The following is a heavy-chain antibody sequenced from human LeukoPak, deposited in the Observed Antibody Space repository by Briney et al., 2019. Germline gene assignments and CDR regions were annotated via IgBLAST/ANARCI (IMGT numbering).Heavy chain of an antibody. V-gene: IGHV3-7*03. CDR2: IKQDGSEK. CDR3: ARDGKVPSNWFDP. J-gene: IGHJ5*02. CDR1: GFTFSSYW. Sequence: GGSLRLSCAASGFTFSSYWMSWVRQAPGKGLEWLANIKQDGSEKYYVDSVKGRFTISRDNAKNSLYLQMNSLRAEDTAVYYCARDGKVPSNWFDPWGQGTLVTVSS. D-gene: IGHD1-1*01.